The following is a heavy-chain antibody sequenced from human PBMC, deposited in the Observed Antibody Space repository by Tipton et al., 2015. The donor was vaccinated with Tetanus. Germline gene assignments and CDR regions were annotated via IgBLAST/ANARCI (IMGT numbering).Heavy chain of an antibody. CDR2: ISWNSGSI. CDR1: GFTFDDYA. V-gene: IGHV3-9*01. Sequence: SLRLSCAASGFTFDDYAMHWVRQAPGKGLEWVSGISWNSGSIGYADSVKGRFTISRDNAKNSLYLQMNSLRAEDTALYYCAKDTGAHLRYWYFDLWGRGTLVTVSS. D-gene: IGHD1-26*01. CDR3: AKDTGAHLRYWYFDL. J-gene: IGHJ2*01.